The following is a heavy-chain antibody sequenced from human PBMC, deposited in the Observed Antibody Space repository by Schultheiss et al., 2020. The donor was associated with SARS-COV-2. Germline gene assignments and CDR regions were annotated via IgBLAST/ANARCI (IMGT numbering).Heavy chain of an antibody. CDR3: ARFGSGWYDNWFDP. V-gene: IGHV4-59*12. Sequence: SETLSLTCTVSGGSISSYYWSWIRQPPGKGLEWIGYIYYSGSTNYNPSLKSRVTISVDTSKNQFYLKLSSVTAADTAVYYCARFGSGWYDNWFDPWGQGTLVTVSS. J-gene: IGHJ5*02. D-gene: IGHD6-19*01. CDR2: IYYSGST. CDR1: GGSISSYY.